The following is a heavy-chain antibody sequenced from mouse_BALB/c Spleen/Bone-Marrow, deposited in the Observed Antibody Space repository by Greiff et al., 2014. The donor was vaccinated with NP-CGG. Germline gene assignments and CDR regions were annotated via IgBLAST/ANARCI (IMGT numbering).Heavy chain of an antibody. D-gene: IGHD2-14*01. J-gene: IGHJ4*01. CDR2: INPSNGGT. Sequence: VQLQQSGAELVKPGASVKLSCKASGYTFTSYYMYWVKQRPGQGLEWIGEINPSNGGTNFNEKFKSMATLTVDKSSSTAYMQLSSLTSEDSAVYYCTRREYYRYDRAMDYWGQGTSVTVSS. CDR1: GYTFTSYY. V-gene: IGHV1S81*02. CDR3: TRREYYRYDRAMDY.